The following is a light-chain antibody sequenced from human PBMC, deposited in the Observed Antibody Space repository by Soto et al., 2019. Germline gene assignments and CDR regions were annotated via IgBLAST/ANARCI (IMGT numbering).Light chain of an antibody. J-gene: IGKJ2*01. V-gene: IGKV3-20*01. Sequence: EIVLTQSPGTLSLSPGERATLSCRASQSISSSFIAWYQQKPGQTPRLLIYGASSRATGIPDRFSGSVSGTDFTLTIDRLEPEDFAFYYCQQYGTSPYTFGQGTKLEV. CDR2: GAS. CDR1: QSISSSF. CDR3: QQYGTSPYT.